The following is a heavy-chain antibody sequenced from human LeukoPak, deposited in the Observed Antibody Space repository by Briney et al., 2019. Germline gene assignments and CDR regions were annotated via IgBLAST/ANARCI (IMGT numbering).Heavy chain of an antibody. CDR2: ISAYNDNT. Sequence: GASVKVSCKASGYTFTSYGISWVRQAPGQGLEWMGWISAYNDNTHYAQKFRGRVTITSDRSVSTAYMELSSLRSEDMVVYSCVRWEHYYYYYYMDVWGKGTTVTISS. J-gene: IGHJ6*03. V-gene: IGHV1-18*03. D-gene: IGHD1/OR15-1a*01. CDR3: VRWEHYYYYYYMDV. CDR1: GYTFTSYG.